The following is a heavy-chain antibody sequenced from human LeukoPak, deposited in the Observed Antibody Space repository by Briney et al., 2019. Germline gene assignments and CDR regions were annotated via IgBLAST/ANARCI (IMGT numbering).Heavy chain of an antibody. CDR2: IYYNGIT. J-gene: IGHJ4*02. CDR1: GGSISSYY. D-gene: IGHD4-23*01. Sequence: SETLSLTCTVSGGSISSYYWSWIRQPPGKGLEWIGYIYYNGITNYNPSLKSRVTISVDTSKNQFSLKLSSVTAADTAVYYCARGGYGGNSGNFGYWGQGTLVTVSS. CDR3: ARGGYGGNSGNFGY. V-gene: IGHV4-59*01.